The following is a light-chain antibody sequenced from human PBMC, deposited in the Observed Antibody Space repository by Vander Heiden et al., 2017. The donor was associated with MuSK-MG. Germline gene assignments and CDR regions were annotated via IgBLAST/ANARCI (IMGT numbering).Light chain of an antibody. CDR3: SGYAGSSNLV. Sequence: QSALTQPPSASGSPGQSVTISCTGASSDFGDYKYVSWYQQHPGKAPKLLIFEVSKRPSGVTDRFSGSKSGNTASLTVSGRQAEDEADYHCSGYAGSSNLVFGGGTRLTVL. CDR1: SSDFGDYKY. J-gene: IGLJ2*01. V-gene: IGLV2-8*01. CDR2: EVS.